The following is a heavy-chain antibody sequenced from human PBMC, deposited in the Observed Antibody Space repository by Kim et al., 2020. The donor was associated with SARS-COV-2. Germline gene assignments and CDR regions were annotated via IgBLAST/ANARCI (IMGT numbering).Heavy chain of an antibody. V-gene: IGHV5-10-1*01. Sequence: GGSLRLSCKGSGYSFTSYWISWVRQMPGKGLEWMGRIDPSDSYTNYSPSFQGHVTISADKSISTAYLQWSSLKASDTAMYYCARLLIPAAPQAWFDPWGQGTLVTVSS. J-gene: IGHJ5*02. D-gene: IGHD2-2*01. CDR2: IDPSDSYT. CDR3: ARLLIPAAPQAWFDP. CDR1: GYSFTSYW.